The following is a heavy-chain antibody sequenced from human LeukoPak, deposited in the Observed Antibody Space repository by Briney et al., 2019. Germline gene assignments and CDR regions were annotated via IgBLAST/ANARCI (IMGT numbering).Heavy chain of an antibody. CDR3: AKVRGSGYYPPFDY. V-gene: IGHV3-30*18. CDR2: ISYDGSNK. Sequence: GGSLRLSCAASRFTFSSYGMHWVRQAPGKGLEWVAVISYDGSNKYYADSVKGRFTISRGNSKNTMYLQMNSLRAEDTAVYYCAKVRGSGYYPPFDYWGQGTLVTVSS. D-gene: IGHD3-22*01. CDR1: RFTFSSYG. J-gene: IGHJ4*02.